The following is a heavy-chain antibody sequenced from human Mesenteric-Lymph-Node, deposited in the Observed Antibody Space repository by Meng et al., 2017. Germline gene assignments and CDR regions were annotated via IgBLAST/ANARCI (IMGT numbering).Heavy chain of an antibody. CDR2: IIPILGIA. CDR3: ATNVRPEQHY. CDR1: GDTSDTYA. Sequence: SVKVSCKASGDTSDTYAISWVRQAPGQGLEWMGRIIPILGIANYAQKFQGRVTITADKSTSTAYMELSSLRSEDTAVYYCATNVRPEQHYWGQGTLVTVSS. D-gene: IGHD1-14*01. J-gene: IGHJ4*02. V-gene: IGHV1-69*04.